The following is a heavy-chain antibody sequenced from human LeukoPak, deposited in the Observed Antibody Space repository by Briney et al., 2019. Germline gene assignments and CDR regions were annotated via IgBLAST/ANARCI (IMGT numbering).Heavy chain of an antibody. CDR1: GFTFSSYW. J-gene: IGHJ4*02. CDR3: ARGRYCSSTSCHYFDY. CDR2: IKQDGCEK. V-gene: IGHV3-7*01. D-gene: IGHD2-2*01. Sequence: GGSVRLSCAASGFTFSSYWMSWVRQAPGKGLEWVANIKQDGCEKYYVDSVKGRFTISRDNAKNSLYLQMNSLRAEDTAVYYCARGRYCSSTSCHYFDYWGQGTLVTVSS.